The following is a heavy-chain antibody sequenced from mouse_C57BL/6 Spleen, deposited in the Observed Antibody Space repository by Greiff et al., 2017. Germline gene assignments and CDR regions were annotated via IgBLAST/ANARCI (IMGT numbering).Heavy chain of an antibody. CDR3: ARALYGNPFAY. D-gene: IGHD2-1*01. CDR1: GYAFTNYL. Sequence: QVQLQQSGAELVRPGTSVKVSCKASGYAFTNYLIEWVKQRPGQGLEWIGVINPGSGGTNYNEKFKGKATLTADKSSSTAYMQLSSLTSEDSAVYFCARALYGNPFAYWGQGTLVTVSA. V-gene: IGHV1-54*01. CDR2: INPGSGGT. J-gene: IGHJ3*01.